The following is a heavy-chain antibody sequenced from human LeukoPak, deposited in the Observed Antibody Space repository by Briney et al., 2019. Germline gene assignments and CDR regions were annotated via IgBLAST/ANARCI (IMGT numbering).Heavy chain of an antibody. D-gene: IGHD6-6*01. CDR3: ARSKAARRQAPLDY. CDR2: IYTSGST. CDR1: GGSISSYY. Sequence: SETLPLTCTVSGGSISSYYWSWIRQPAGKGLEWIGRIYTSGSTNYNPSLKSRVTISVDKSKNQFSLKLSSVTAADTAVYYCARSKAARRQAPLDYWGQGTLVTVSS. J-gene: IGHJ4*02. V-gene: IGHV4-4*07.